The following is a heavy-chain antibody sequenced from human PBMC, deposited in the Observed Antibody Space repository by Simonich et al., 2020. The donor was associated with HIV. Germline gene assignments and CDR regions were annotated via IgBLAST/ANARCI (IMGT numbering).Heavy chain of an antibody. CDR1: GGSFNTYY. D-gene: IGHD6-13*01. J-gene: IGHJ3*02. V-gene: IGHV4-34*01. CDR2: INHSGST. CDR3: ARGRYSSSSHDVFDS. Sequence: QVQLQQWGAGLLKPSETLSLSCAVYGGSFNTYYWRVIRQPPGKGLGWIGEINHSGSTNHNPSLKSRVTISVDTSKNQFSLKLSSVTAADTAVYYCARGRYSSSSHDVFDSWGQGTMVTVSS.